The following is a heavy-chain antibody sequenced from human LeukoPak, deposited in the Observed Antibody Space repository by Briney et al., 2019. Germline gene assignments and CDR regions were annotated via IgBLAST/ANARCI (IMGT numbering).Heavy chain of an antibody. CDR1: GFTFSSYW. J-gene: IGHJ4*02. V-gene: IGHV3-7*04. Sequence: PGGSLRLSCAASGFTFSSYWMSWGRQAPGKGLEWVANIKQDGSEKHYVDSVKGRFTISRDNAKNSLYLQMDSLRAEDTAVYYCARDANGVNVGYCDYWGQGILVTVSS. CDR3: ARDANGVNVGYCDY. CDR2: IKQDGSEK. D-gene: IGHD5/OR15-5a*01.